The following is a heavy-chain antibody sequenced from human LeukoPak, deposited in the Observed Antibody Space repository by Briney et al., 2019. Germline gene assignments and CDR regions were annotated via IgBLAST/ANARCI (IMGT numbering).Heavy chain of an antibody. J-gene: IGHJ5*02. CDR3: ARDYDSSGYYPRWFDP. CDR1: GGSISSSSYY. CDR2: IYYSGST. Sequence: SETLSLTCTVSGGSISSSSYYWGWIRQPPGKGLEWIGSIYYSGSTYYNPSLKSRVTISVDTSKNQFSLKLSSVTAADTAVYYCARDYDSSGYYPRWFDPWGQGTLVTVSS. D-gene: IGHD3-22*01. V-gene: IGHV4-39*07.